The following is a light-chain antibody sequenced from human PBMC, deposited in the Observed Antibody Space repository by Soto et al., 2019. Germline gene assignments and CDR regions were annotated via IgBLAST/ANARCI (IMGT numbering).Light chain of an antibody. CDR3: QQYGVSPPLT. Sequence: EIVLTQSPGTLSLSPGERATLSCRASQSVTSSYLAWYQQKPGQAPRLLIYGAYSRATGIPDRFSGSGSGTDFTLTISRLEPEDFAVYYCQQYGVSPPLTFGGGTKVEVK. CDR1: QSVTSSY. J-gene: IGKJ4*01. V-gene: IGKV3-20*01. CDR2: GAY.